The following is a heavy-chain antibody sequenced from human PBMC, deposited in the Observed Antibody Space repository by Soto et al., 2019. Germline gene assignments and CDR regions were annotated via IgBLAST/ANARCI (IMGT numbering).Heavy chain of an antibody. V-gene: IGHV4-34*01. Sequence: PSETLSLTCGGYGGSFSGYYCTWIRQPPGTGLEWIGEINHSGSTNYNPSLQSRVTISVDTSKNQFSLKLTSVTAADTAVYYCARDKITGLFDYWGQGTLVTVSS. J-gene: IGHJ4*02. CDR1: GGSFSGYY. D-gene: IGHD2-8*02. CDR2: INHSGST. CDR3: ARDKITGLFDY.